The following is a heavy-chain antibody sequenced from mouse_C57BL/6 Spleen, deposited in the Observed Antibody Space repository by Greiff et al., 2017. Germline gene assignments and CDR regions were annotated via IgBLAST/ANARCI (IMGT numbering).Heavy chain of an antibody. V-gene: IGHV1-52*01. D-gene: IGHD3-3*01. CDR1: GYTFTSYW. Sequence: QVQLQQPGAELVRPGSSVKLSCKASGYTFTSYWMHWVKQRPIRGLEWIGNIDPTGSGTNYNQKFKDKATLTVDKSSSTAYMQLSSLTSEDSAVYYCARKDTGTGLAYWGQGTMVTVSA. CDR3: ARKDTGTGLAY. J-gene: IGHJ3*01. CDR2: IDPTGSGT.